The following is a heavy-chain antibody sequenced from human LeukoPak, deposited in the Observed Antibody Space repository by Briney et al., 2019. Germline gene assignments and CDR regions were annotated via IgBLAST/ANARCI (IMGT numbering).Heavy chain of an antibody. CDR3: ARTISGRVAGQYYFDY. J-gene: IGHJ4*02. V-gene: IGHV1-46*01. D-gene: IGHD6-19*01. CDR2: INPSGGST. Sequence: ASVKVSCKASGYTFTSYYMHWVRQAPGQGLEWMGIINPSGGSTSYAQKFQGRVTMTRDTSTSTVYMELSSPRSEDTAVYYCARTISGRVAGQYYFDYWGQGTLVTVSS. CDR1: GYTFTSYY.